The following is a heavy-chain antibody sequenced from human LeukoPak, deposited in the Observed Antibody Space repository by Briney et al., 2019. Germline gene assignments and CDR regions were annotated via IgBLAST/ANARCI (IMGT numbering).Heavy chain of an antibody. CDR2: IYYSGST. D-gene: IGHD3-9*01. CDR3: ARVTGYTIEDYFDY. CDR1: GGPISIYY. V-gene: IGHV4-59*01. Sequence: TSETLSLTCTVSGGPISIYYWSWIRQPPGKGLEWIGYIYYSGSTNYNPSLKSRVTISVKTSKNQFSLKLRSVTAADTAVYYCARVTGYTIEDYFDYWGQGTLVTVSS. J-gene: IGHJ4*02.